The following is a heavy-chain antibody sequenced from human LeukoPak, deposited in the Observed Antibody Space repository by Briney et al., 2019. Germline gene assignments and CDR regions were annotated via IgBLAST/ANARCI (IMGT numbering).Heavy chain of an antibody. Sequence: GASVKVSCKASGYTFTSYGISWVRQAPGQGLEWMGWISAYNGNTNYAQKLQGRVTMTTDTSTSTAYMELRSLRSDDAAVYYCARDSYYEAINWFDPWRQGTLVTVSS. J-gene: IGHJ5*02. CDR3: ARDSYYEAINWFDP. V-gene: IGHV1-18*01. CDR2: ISAYNGNT. D-gene: IGHD3-22*01. CDR1: GYTFTSYG.